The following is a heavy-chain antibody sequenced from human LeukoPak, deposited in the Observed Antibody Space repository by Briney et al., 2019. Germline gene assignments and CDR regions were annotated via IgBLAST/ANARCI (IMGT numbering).Heavy chain of an antibody. Sequence: PSETLSLTCAVYGGSFSGYYWSWIRQPPGKGLEWIGEINHSGSTNYNPSLKSRVTISVDTSKNQFSLKLSAVTAADTAVYYCARVGSGSYLNYYYYMDVRDKGTTVTVSS. V-gene: IGHV4-34*01. CDR2: INHSGST. J-gene: IGHJ6*03. D-gene: IGHD1-26*01. CDR3: ARVGSGSYLNYYYYMDV. CDR1: GGSFSGYY.